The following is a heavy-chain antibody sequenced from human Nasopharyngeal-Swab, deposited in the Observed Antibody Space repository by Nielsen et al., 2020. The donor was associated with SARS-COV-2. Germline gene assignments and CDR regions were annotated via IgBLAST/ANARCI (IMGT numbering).Heavy chain of an antibody. J-gene: IGHJ6*03. V-gene: IGHV3-30*18. CDR3: AKVGAITIFGVVNYYYYYMDV. CDR2: ISYDGSNK. CDR1: GFTFSSYG. D-gene: IGHD3-3*01. Sequence: GESLKTSCAASGFTFSSYGMHWVRPAPGKGLEWVVVISYDGSNKYHADFVKGRFPISRDNSKNTLYLQMNSLRAEDTAVYYCAKVGAITIFGVVNYYYYYMDVWGKGTTVTVSS.